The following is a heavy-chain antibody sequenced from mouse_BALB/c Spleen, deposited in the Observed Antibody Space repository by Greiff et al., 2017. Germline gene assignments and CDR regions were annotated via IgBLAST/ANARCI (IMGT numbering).Heavy chain of an antibody. CDR1: GYTFTSYW. Sequence: VHVKQSGTVLARPGASVKMSCKASGYTFTSYWMHWVKQRPGQGLEWIGAIYPGNSDTSYNQKFKGKAKLTAVTSTSTAYMELSSLTNEDSAVYYCTKDLLWRGFAYWGQGTLVTVSA. CDR2: IYPGNSDT. V-gene: IGHV1-5*01. CDR3: TKDLLWRGFAY. D-gene: IGHD2-1*01. J-gene: IGHJ3*01.